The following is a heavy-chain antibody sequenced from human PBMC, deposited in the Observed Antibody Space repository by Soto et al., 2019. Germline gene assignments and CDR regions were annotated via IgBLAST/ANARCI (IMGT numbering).Heavy chain of an antibody. CDR3: AKGGIGGAKGYYYGMEV. D-gene: IGHD1-26*01. CDR1: GFTFSSYA. V-gene: IGHV3-23*01. Sequence: PGGSLRLSCAASGFTFSSYAMGWVRQAPGKGLEWVSAISGSGGSTYYADSVKGRFTISRDNSKNTLYLQMNSLRAEDTAVYYCAKGGIGGAKGYYYGMEVWGQGTTVTVSS. J-gene: IGHJ6*02. CDR2: ISGSGGST.